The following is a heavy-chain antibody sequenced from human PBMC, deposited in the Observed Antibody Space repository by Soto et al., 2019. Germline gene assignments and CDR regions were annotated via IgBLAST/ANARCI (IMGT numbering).Heavy chain of an antibody. J-gene: IGHJ5*02. D-gene: IGHD2-21*01. Sequence: SETLSLTCTVSGGPFSRGGFYWSWIRQHPGKGLECIGYIYHNASPTYNPTLRGRVTISVDTSNSQFSLRLSSVTAADTAVYYCATLPPRIVVSLLPIPTWGQEILVPVSS. V-gene: IGHV4-31*03. CDR3: ATLPPRIVVSLLPIPT. CDR2: IYHNASP. CDR1: GGPFSRGGFY.